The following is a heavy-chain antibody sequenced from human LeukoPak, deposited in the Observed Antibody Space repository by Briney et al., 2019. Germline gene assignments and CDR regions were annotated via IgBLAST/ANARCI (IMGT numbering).Heavy chain of an antibody. CDR2: ISSSSSTK. CDR1: GFTFSTYR. Sequence: GGSLRLSCAASGFTFSTYRMNWVRQAPGKGLEWVSYISSSSSTKYYADSVKGRFTISRDNAKNSLYLQMNSLRDEDTAVYNCARDHYDSSDYYYRFDPWGQGTLVTVSS. J-gene: IGHJ5*02. D-gene: IGHD3-22*01. V-gene: IGHV3-48*02. CDR3: ARDHYDSSDYYYRFDP.